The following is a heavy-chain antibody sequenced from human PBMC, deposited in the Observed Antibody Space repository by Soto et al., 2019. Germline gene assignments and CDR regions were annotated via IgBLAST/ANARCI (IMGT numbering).Heavy chain of an antibody. D-gene: IGHD6-6*01. V-gene: IGHV3-23*01. CDR1: GFTFSSYA. Sequence: GGSLRLSCAASGFTFSSYAMSWVRQAPGKGLEWVSAISGSGGSTYYADSVKGRFTISRDNSKNTLYLQMNSLRAEDTAVYYCIPIAARYYYYGMDVWGQGTTVTVSS. CDR2: ISGSGGST. CDR3: IPIAARYYYYGMDV. J-gene: IGHJ6*02.